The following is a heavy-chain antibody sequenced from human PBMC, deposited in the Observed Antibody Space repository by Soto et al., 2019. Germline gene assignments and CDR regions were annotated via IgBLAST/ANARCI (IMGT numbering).Heavy chain of an antibody. V-gene: IGHV1-69*01. CDR3: ARVLYYGSGSYSPYGMDV. CDR2: VSPPFRTS. D-gene: IGHD3-10*01. J-gene: IGHJ6*02. Sequence: QVQLVQSGAEVKKPGSSVNVSYKTSGVSFNNNGIGWVRQAPGHGLEWMGGVSPPFRTSNYARKFQGRISITADASTGTVNMELSSLTSEDTAQYYCARVLYYGSGSYSPYGMDVWGQGTTVTVSS. CDR1: GVSFNNNG.